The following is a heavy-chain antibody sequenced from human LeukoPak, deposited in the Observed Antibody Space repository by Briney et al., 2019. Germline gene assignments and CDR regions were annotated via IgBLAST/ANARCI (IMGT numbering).Heavy chain of an antibody. Sequence: GGSLRLSCAASGLTFSDYHMSWIRQAPGKGLEWVSYISSSSDYTNYADSVKGRFTISRDNAKNSLYLQMNSLRAEDTAVYYCARAQQLATSWFDPWGQGTLVTVSS. CDR3: ARAQQLATSWFDP. D-gene: IGHD6-13*01. CDR2: ISSSSDYT. J-gene: IGHJ5*02. V-gene: IGHV3-11*06. CDR1: GLTFSDYH.